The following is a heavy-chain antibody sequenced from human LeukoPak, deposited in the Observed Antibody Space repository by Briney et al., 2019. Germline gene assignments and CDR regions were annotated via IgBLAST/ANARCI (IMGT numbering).Heavy chain of an antibody. CDR2: ISYDGSNK. Sequence: GGSLRLSCAASGFTFSSYAMHWVRQAPGKGLEWVAVISYDGSNKYYADSVKGRFTISRDNSRSTLYLQMNSLRPEDTAIYYCAREGYYGSGSPPSLYFDYWGQGTLVTVSS. CDR1: GFTFSSYA. CDR3: AREGYYGSGSPPSLYFDY. D-gene: IGHD3-10*01. J-gene: IGHJ4*02. V-gene: IGHV3-30-3*01.